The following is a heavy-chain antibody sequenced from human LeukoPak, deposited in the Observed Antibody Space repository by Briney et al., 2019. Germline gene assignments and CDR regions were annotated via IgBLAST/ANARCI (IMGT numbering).Heavy chain of an antibody. J-gene: IGHJ4*02. CDR2: ISGSGGST. CDR1: GFTFSGYA. D-gene: IGHD6-13*01. V-gene: IGHV3-23*01. CDR3: AKVHIAAAGTGFDY. Sequence: SGGSLRLSCAASGFTFSGYAMSWVRQAPGKGLEWVSAISGSGGSTYYADSVKGRFTISRDNSKNTLYLQMNSLRAEDTAVYYCAKVHIAAAGTGFDYWGQGTLVTVSS.